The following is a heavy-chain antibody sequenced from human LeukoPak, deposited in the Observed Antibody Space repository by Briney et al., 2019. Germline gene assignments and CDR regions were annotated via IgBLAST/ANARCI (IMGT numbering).Heavy chain of an antibody. D-gene: IGHD5-18*01. Sequence: GGSLRLSCAASGFTFSSYWMHWVRQAPGKGLVWVARINTDGSSTSHADSVKGRFTISRDNAKNTLYLQMNSLRAEDTAVYYCARVQQLWLLADYWGQGTLVTVSS. CDR3: ARVQQLWLLADY. J-gene: IGHJ4*02. CDR1: GFTFSSYW. V-gene: IGHV3-74*01. CDR2: INTDGSST.